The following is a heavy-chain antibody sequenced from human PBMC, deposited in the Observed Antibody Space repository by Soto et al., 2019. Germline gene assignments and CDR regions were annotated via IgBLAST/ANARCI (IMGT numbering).Heavy chain of an antibody. CDR2: IWYDGSNK. CDR1: GFTFSSYG. V-gene: IGHV3-33*01. Sequence: QSGGSLRLSCAASGFTFSSYGMHWVRQAPGKGLEWVAVIWYDGSNKYYADSVKGRFTISRDNSKNTLYLQMNSLRAEDTAVYYCARDGMGATLHRVAFDIWGQGTMVTVSS. D-gene: IGHD1-26*01. J-gene: IGHJ3*02. CDR3: ARDGMGATLHRVAFDI.